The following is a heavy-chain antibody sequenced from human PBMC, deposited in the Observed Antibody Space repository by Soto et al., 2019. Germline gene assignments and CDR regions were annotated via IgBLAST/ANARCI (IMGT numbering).Heavy chain of an antibody. CDR3: ARVWGVKTYFDY. CDR1: GFTFSSYS. V-gene: IGHV3-21*01. CDR2: ISSSSSYI. Sequence: GGSLRLSCAASGFTFSSYSMNWVRQAPGKGLEWVSSISSSSSYIYYADSVKGRFTISRDNAKNSLYLQMNSLRAEDTAVYYCARVWGVKTYFDYWGQGTLVTVSS. J-gene: IGHJ4*02. D-gene: IGHD3-10*01.